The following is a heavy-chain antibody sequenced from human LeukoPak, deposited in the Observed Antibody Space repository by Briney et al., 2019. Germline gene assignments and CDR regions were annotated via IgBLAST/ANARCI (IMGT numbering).Heavy chain of an antibody. J-gene: IGHJ3*02. V-gene: IGHV1-69*04. CDR3: ASGGYGDYAFDI. CDR2: IIPILGIA. Sequence: SVKVSCKASGGTFSSYAISWVRQAPGQGLEWMGRIIPILGIADYAQKFQGRVTITADKSTSTAYMELSSLRSEDTAVYYCASGGYGDYAFDIWGQGTMVTVSS. CDR1: GGTFSSYA. D-gene: IGHD4-17*01.